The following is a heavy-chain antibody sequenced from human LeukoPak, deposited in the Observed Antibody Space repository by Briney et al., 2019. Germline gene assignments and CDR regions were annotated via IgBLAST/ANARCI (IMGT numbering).Heavy chain of an antibody. CDR1: GGSIHNNY. CDR3: ARGSIAVKDY. D-gene: IGHD6-19*01. Sequence: PSETLSLTCTVSGGSIHNNYWGWIRQPPGKGLEWIGSIYYSGSTYYNPSLKSRVTISVDTSKNQFSLKLSSVTAADTAVYYCARGSIAVKDYWGQGTLVTVSS. V-gene: IGHV4-39*07. J-gene: IGHJ4*02. CDR2: IYYSGST.